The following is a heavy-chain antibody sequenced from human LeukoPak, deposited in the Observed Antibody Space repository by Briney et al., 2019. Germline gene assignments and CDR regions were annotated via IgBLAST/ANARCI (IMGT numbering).Heavy chain of an antibody. CDR2: ISYDGSNK. CDR3: ASNQAVTVARGGGFDY. Sequence: SGRSLRLSCAASVFTFSRSAMHWVRQAPGKGLDWVAVISYDGSNKYYADSVKGRFTISRDNSKNTLYLQMNSLRAEDTAVYYCASNQAVTVARGGGFDYWGQGTLVTVSS. J-gene: IGHJ4*02. D-gene: IGHD4-23*01. CDR1: VFTFSRSA. V-gene: IGHV3-30*04.